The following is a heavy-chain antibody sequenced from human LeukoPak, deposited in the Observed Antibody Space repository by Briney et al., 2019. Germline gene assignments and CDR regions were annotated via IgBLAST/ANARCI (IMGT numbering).Heavy chain of an antibody. CDR2: ISSSSSTI. V-gene: IGHV3-48*01. CDR1: GFTFSSYS. CDR3: AKTAAGPEY. Sequence: GGSLRLSCAASGFTFSSYSMNWVRQAPGKGLEWVSYISSSSSTIYYADSVRGRFTISRDNAKNTLYLQMNNLRVEDTAVYYCAKTAAGPEYWGQGALVTVST. J-gene: IGHJ4*02. D-gene: IGHD6-13*01.